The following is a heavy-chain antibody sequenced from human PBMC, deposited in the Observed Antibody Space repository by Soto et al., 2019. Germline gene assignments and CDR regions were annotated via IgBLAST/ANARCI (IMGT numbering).Heavy chain of an antibody. J-gene: IGHJ5*02. D-gene: IGHD2-2*02. V-gene: IGHV1-2*02. Sequence: ASVKVSCKASGFTFTGYYIHWVRLAPGRGLDWMGWIDPKTGDTKYAQKFQGRVTITRDTSISTVYMELTSLRSDDTAVYYCTRGLPAAIYLGWFDPWGQGTLVTVSS. CDR3: TRGLPAAIYLGWFDP. CDR1: GFTFTGYY. CDR2: IDPKTGDT.